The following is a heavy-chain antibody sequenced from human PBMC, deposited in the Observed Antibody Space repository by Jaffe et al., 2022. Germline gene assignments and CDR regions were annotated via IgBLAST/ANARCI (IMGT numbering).Heavy chain of an antibody. CDR1: GFTFSNAW. J-gene: IGHJ4*02. V-gene: IGHV3-15*01. CDR2: IKSKTDGGTT. D-gene: IGHD1-20*01. CDR3: TTDHGVRPTKGYNWNLRPLYYFDY. Sequence: EVQLVESGGGLVKPGGSLRLSCAASGFTFSNAWMSWVRQAPGKGLEWVGRIKSKTDGGTTDYAAPVKGRFTISRDDSKNTLYLQMNSLKTEDTAVYYCTTDHGVRPTKGYNWNLRPLYYFDYWGQGTLVTVSS.